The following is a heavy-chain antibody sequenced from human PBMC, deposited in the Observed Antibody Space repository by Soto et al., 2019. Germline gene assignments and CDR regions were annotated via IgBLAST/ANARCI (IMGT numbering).Heavy chain of an antibody. CDR3: ARDERGTCTSSSCYYFDY. J-gene: IGHJ4*02. V-gene: IGHV1-18*04. CDR1: GYTFTRYG. CDR2: TSADNGDT. D-gene: IGHD2-2*01. Sequence: VQLVQSGAEVKEPGASVKVSCKASGYTFTRYGFSWVRQAPGQGLEWMAWTSADNGDTNYAPKLQGRVTLTTDTSTGTAYMELRSLRSDDTAVYYCARDERGTCTSSSCYYFDYWGQGTLVTVSS.